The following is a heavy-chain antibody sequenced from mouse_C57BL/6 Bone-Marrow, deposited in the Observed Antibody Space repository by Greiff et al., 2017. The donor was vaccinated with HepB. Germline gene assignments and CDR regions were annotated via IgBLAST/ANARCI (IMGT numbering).Heavy chain of an antibody. Sequence: VQLQQPGAEFVKPGASVKLSCKASGYTFTSYWMQWVKQRPGQGLEWIGEIDPSDSYINYNQKFKGKATLTVDTSSSTAYMQLSSLTSEDSAVYYWARRASLLSWFAYWGQGTLVTVS. CDR3: ARRASLLSWFAY. D-gene: IGHD3-1*01. J-gene: IGHJ3*01. CDR1: GYTFTSYW. V-gene: IGHV1-50*01. CDR2: IDPSDSYI.